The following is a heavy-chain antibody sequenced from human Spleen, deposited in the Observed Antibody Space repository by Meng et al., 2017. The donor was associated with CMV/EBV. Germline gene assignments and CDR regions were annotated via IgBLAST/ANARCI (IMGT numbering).Heavy chain of an antibody. J-gene: IGHJ4*02. Sequence: ASVKVSCKASGYTFNAFYMHWVRQAPGQGLEWMGWINPNTDVTDYAQKFRGRVTVTRDTSMNTVYMELSGLRSDDRAAYYCARGKRGGGYESLDFWGQGTPVTVSS. CDR1: GYTFNAFY. V-gene: IGHV1-2*02. D-gene: IGHD5-12*01. CDR2: INPNTDVT. CDR3: ARGKRGGGYESLDF.